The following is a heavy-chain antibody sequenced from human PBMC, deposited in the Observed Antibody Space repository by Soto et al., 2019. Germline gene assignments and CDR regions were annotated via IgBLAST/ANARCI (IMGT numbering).Heavy chain of an antibody. CDR3: ARDSGKWGIVATMWGKNYYYGMDV. V-gene: IGHV1-18*01. J-gene: IGHJ6*02. CDR1: GYTFTSYG. Sequence: ASVKVSCKASGYTFTSYGISWVRQAPGQGLEWMGWISAYNGNTNYAQKLQGRVTMTTDTSTSTAYMELRSLRSDDTAVYYCARDSGKWGIVATMWGKNYYYGMDVWGQGTTVTVSS. CDR2: ISAYNGNT. D-gene: IGHD5-12*01.